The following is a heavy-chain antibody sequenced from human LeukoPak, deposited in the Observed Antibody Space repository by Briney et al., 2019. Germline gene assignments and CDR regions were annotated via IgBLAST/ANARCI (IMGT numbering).Heavy chain of an antibody. V-gene: IGHV1-24*01. J-gene: IGHJ4*02. CDR3: ATAPSCSGGSCSLPTFDY. CDR2: FDPEDGET. Sequence: ASVKVSCKVYGYTLTELSMHWVRQAPGKGLEWMGGFDPEDGETIYAQKFQGRVTMTEDTSTDTAYMELSSLRSEDTAVYYCATAPSCSGGSCSLPTFDYWGQGTLVTVSS. CDR1: GYTLTELS. D-gene: IGHD2-15*01.